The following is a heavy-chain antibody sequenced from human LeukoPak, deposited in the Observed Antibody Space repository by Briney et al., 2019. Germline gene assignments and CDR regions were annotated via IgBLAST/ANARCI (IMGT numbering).Heavy chain of an antibody. J-gene: IGHJ4*02. D-gene: IGHD2-2*02. CDR2: IRYDAYDK. CDR1: GFTFSSYG. CDR3: AKVPYCSTTGCYREPLDY. Sequence: GGSLRLSCAASGFTFSSYGMHWVRQAPGKGLEWVAFIRYDAYDKYYADSVKGRFTISRDNPKNTMYLQMNSLRAEDSAVYYCAKVPYCSTTGCYREPLDYWGQGTLVTVSS. V-gene: IGHV3-30*02.